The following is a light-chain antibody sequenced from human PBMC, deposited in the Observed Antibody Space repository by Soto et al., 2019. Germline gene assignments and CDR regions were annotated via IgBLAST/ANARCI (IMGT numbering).Light chain of an antibody. J-gene: IGLJ2*01. CDR1: SSDVGAYDY. CDR3: SSYTRSITVL. Sequence: QSVLTQPASVSGSPGQSITISCTGTSSDVGAYDYVSWYQQHPGKAPKLIIYDVSYRPSGVSNRFSGSKSGNTASLTISGLQAEDEADYYCSSYTRSITVLFGGGTKLTVL. V-gene: IGLV2-14*03. CDR2: DVS.